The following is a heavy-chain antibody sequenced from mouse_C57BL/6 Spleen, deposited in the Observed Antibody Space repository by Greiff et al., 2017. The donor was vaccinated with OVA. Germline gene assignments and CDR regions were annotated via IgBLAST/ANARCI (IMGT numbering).Heavy chain of an antibody. CDR2: ISSGSSTI. Sequence: EVQLQESGGGLVKPGGSLKLSCAASGFTFSDYAMHWVRQAPEKGLEWVAYISSGSSTIYYADTVKGRFTISRDNAKNTLFLQMTSLRSEDTAMYYCAPLGAMDYWGQGTSVTVSS. V-gene: IGHV5-17*01. J-gene: IGHJ4*01. D-gene: IGHD4-1*01. CDR3: APLGAMDY. CDR1: GFTFSDYA.